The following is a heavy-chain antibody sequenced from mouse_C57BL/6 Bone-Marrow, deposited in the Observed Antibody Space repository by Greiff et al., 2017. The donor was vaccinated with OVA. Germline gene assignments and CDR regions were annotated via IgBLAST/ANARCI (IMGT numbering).Heavy chain of an antibody. CDR3: ARDDGYSFAY. Sequence: VQLQQPGAELVKPGASVKLSCKASGYTFTSYWMQWVKQRPGQGPEWIGEIDPSDSYTNYNQKFKGKATLTVDTSSSTAYMQLSSLTSEDSAVYYCARDDGYSFAYWGQGTLVTVSA. D-gene: IGHD2-3*01. CDR1: GYTFTSYW. J-gene: IGHJ3*01. V-gene: IGHV1-50*01. CDR2: IDPSDSYT.